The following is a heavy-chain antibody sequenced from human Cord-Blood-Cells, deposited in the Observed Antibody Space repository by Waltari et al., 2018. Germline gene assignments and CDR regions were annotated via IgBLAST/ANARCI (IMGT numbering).Heavy chain of an antibody. V-gene: IGHV1-8*01. D-gene: IGHD6-13*01. CDR3: ARGDPYSSSWFPIDY. Sequence: QVQLVQSGAEVKKPGASVKVSCKASGYTFTSYDINWVRQATGQGLEWMGRMNPNSGNTGDAQKFQGRGTMTRNTSISTAYMELSSLRSEDTAVYYCARGDPYSSSWFPIDYWGQGTLVTVSS. CDR1: GYTFTSYD. J-gene: IGHJ4*02. CDR2: MNPNSGNT.